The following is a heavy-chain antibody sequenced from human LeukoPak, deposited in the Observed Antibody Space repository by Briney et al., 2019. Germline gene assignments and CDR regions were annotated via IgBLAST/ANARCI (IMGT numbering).Heavy chain of an antibody. CDR1: GFTFSSYS. Sequence: PGGSLRLSCAASGFTFSSYSMNWVRQAPGKGLEWVSYISSSSSTIYYADSVKGRFTISRDNAKNSLYLQMNSLRAEDTAVYYCARERGDYGDYRPLDYWGQGTLVTVSS. V-gene: IGHV3-48*01. CDR2: ISSSSSTI. CDR3: ARERGDYGDYRPLDY. J-gene: IGHJ4*02. D-gene: IGHD4-17*01.